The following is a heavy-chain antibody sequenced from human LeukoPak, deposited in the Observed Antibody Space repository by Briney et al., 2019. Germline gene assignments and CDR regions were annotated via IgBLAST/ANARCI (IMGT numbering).Heavy chain of an antibody. CDR1: GFTFSSYD. CDR3: AREGVYGSGAESLYGMDV. Sequence: PGGSLRLSRAAPGFTFSSYDMHWVRQATGKGLEWVSAIGTAGDTYYPGSVKGRFTISRENAKNSLYLQMNSLRAGDTAVYYCAREGVYGSGAESLYGMDVWGQGTTVTVSS. V-gene: IGHV3-13*01. D-gene: IGHD3-10*01. CDR2: IGTAGDT. J-gene: IGHJ6*02.